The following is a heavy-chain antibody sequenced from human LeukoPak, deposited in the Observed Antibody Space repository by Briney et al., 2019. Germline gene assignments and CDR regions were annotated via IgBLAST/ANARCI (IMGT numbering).Heavy chain of an antibody. CDR1: GFTFSGYP. J-gene: IGHJ4*02. CDR3: ARDDSNTWYIGY. CDR2: ISYDGSNK. V-gene: IGHV3-30-3*01. Sequence: GSLRLSCAASGFTFSGYPIHWVRQAPGKGLEWVAVISYDGSNKYYADSVKGRFTISRDNAKNSLYLQMNSLRDEDTAVYYCARDDSNTWYIGYWGQGTLVTVSS. D-gene: IGHD6-13*01.